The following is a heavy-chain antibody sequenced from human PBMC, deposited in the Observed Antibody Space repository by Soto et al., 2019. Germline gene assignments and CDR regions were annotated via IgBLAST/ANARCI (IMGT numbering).Heavy chain of an antibody. CDR1: GFTFSMYA. CDR2: ISGSGGST. V-gene: IGHV3-23*01. Sequence: GGSQRLSCAVSGFTFSMYAMTWVRQAPGKGLEWVSAISGSGGSTYYADSVKGRFTISRDNSKNTLYLEMNSLRAADTAIYFCAKDLGGFPFYFDYWGRGTLVTVSS. J-gene: IGHJ4*02. CDR3: AKDLGGFPFYFDY. D-gene: IGHD5-12*01.